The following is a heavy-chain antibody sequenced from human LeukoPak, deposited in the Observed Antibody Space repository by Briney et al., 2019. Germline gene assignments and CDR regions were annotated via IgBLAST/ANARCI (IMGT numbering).Heavy chain of an antibody. CDR1: GGSVSSGSYY. CDR2: IYYSGST. V-gene: IGHV4-61*01. CDR3: ARDSGSYYFDY. Sequence: SETLSLTCTVSGGSVSSGSYYWSWIRQPPGTGLEWIGYIYYSGSTNYNPSLKSRVTISVDTSKNQFSLKLSSVTAADTAVYYCARDSGSYYFDYWGQGTLVTVSS. J-gene: IGHJ4*02. D-gene: IGHD1-26*01.